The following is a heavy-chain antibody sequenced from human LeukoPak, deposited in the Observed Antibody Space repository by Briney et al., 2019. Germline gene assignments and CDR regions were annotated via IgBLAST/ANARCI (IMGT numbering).Heavy chain of an antibody. D-gene: IGHD2-2*01. CDR3: ARDAGCSSTSCYPSNWFDP. V-gene: IGHV1-2*02. J-gene: IGHJ5*02. Sequence: ASVKVSCKASGYTFTGYYMHWVRQAPGQGLEWMGLINPNSGGTNYAQKFQGRVTMTRDMSISTAYMELSSLRSEDTAVYYCARDAGCSSTSCYPSNWFDPWGQGTLVTVSS. CDR2: INPNSGGT. CDR1: GYTFTGYY.